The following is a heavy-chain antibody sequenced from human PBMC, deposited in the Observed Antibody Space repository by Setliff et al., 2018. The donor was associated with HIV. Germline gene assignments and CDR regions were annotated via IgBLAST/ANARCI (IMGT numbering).Heavy chain of an antibody. Sequence: SETLSLTCTVSGVSISNYYWNWIRQPAGKGLEWIGRIYTGGSTKFNPSLGGRASLSVDKSNNQVSLKLTSVTAADTAIYYCARDPNYMDVWGQGTTVTVSS. J-gene: IGHJ6*02. CDR2: IYTGGST. CDR1: GVSISNYY. CDR3: ARDPNYMDV. V-gene: IGHV4-4*07.